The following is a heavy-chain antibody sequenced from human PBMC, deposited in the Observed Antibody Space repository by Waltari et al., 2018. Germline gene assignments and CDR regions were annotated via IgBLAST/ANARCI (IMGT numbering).Heavy chain of an antibody. Sequence: VQLVQSGAEVKKPGASVKVSCKASGYSFTSFDSYWVRQAAGQGLEWMGWMNPDRGNTGDAEKFQGRVTMTRDTSISTAYMGLSSLRSEDTAVYYCAREFYYSDAFTGVWGQGTLVTVSS. CDR3: AREFYYSDAFTGV. D-gene: IGHD4-17*01. CDR1: GYSFTSFD. V-gene: IGHV1-8*01. CDR2: MNPDRGNT. J-gene: IGHJ4*02.